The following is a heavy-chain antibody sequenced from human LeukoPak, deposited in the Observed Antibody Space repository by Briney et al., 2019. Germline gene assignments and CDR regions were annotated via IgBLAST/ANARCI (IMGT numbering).Heavy chain of an antibody. Sequence: SVKVSCKASGGTFSSYAISWVRQAPGQGLEWMGGIIPIFGTANYAQKFQGRVTITADESTSTAYMELSSLRSEDTAVYYCARARTNIAAGQGNDSCGQGTLVTVSS. D-gene: IGHD6-13*01. CDR2: IIPIFGTA. J-gene: IGHJ4*02. V-gene: IGHV1-69*13. CDR3: ARARTNIAAGQGNDS. CDR1: GGTFSSYA.